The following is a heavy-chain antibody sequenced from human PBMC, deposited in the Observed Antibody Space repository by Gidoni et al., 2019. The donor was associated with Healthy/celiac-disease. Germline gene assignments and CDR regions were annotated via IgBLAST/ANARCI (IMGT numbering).Heavy chain of an antibody. D-gene: IGHD3-22*01. CDR3: AKSLYDSCGYYGYYFDY. Sequence: LEWVSAISGSGGSTYYADSVKGRFTISRSNSKNTLYLQMNSLRAEDTAVYYCAKSLYDSCGYYGYYFDYWGQGTLVTVSS. V-gene: IGHV3-23*01. J-gene: IGHJ4*02. CDR2: ISGSGGST.